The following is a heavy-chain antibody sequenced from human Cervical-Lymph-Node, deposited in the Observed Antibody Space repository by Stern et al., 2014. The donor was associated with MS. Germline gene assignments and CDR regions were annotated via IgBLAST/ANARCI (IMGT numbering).Heavy chain of an antibody. CDR2: INPSGWST. J-gene: IGHJ6*02. Sequence: QVQLVQSGAEVKKPGASVKISCQASGYTFSAHYMHWVRHAPGHGLEWMGLINPSGWSTTYAQKFQGRVTMTRDTSTSTVHMELSSLRSEDTAVYFCARTKDSSIAARPGEYHYVGMDVWGQGTTVTVPS. CDR3: ARTKDSSIAARPGEYHYVGMDV. D-gene: IGHD6-6*01. CDR1: GYTFSAHY. V-gene: IGHV1-46*01.